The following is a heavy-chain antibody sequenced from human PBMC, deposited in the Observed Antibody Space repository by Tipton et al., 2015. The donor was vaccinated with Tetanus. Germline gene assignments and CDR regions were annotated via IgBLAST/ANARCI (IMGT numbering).Heavy chain of an antibody. CDR1: GDSMTRYY. Sequence: TLSLTCTVSGDSMTRYYWSWIRQPPGKGLEWISYIFASGSTNYNPALKSRVTISMDTSKNQISLNLTSVTAADTAVYFCAKEKSVAAEMGTVWTGAFDIWGQGAKVTVSS. CDR3: AKEKSVAAEMGTVWTGAFDI. V-gene: IGHV4-4*08. CDR2: IFASGST. D-gene: IGHD3/OR15-3a*01. J-gene: IGHJ3*02.